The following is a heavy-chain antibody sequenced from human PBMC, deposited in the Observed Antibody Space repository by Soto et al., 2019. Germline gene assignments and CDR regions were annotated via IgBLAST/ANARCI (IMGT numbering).Heavy chain of an antibody. CDR3: ASLEYSSGWYRFGY. V-gene: IGHV4-59*01. D-gene: IGHD6-19*01. Sequence: ETLSLTCTVSGGSISSYYWSWIRQPPGKGLEWIGYIYYSGSTNYNPSLKSRVTISVDTSKNQFSLKLSSVTAADTDVYYCASLEYSSGWYRFGYWGQGTLVTVSS. CDR1: GGSISSYY. CDR2: IYYSGST. J-gene: IGHJ4*02.